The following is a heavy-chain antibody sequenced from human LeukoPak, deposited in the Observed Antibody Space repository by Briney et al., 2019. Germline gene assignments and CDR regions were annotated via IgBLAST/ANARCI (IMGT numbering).Heavy chain of an antibody. CDR2: MNPNSGNT. V-gene: IGHV1-8*02. D-gene: IGHD3-10*01. Sequence: ASVKVSCKTSGYTFTDYYINWVRQAPGQGLGWMGWMNPNSGNTGYAQKFQGRVTMTRNTSISTAYMELSSLRSEDTAVYYCAPTRDYGSGSYYNVLYYWGQGTLVTVSS. CDR1: GYTFTDYY. J-gene: IGHJ4*02. CDR3: APTRDYGSGSYYNVLYY.